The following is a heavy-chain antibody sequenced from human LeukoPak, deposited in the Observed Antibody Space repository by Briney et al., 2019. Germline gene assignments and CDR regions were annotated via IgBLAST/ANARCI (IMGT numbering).Heavy chain of an antibody. CDR2: IYYSGST. J-gene: IGHJ4*02. CDR1: GFSISSYY. Sequence: PSETLSLTCTVSGFSISSYYGRWLRQPPGKGVEGVGYIYYSGSTNYNASLKSRVTISVDTSKNHFSLKLCSVTAADTAVYYCARVGSYDYVRGSYRLDYFDYWGQGTLVTVSS. V-gene: IGHV4-59*01. CDR3: ARVGSYDYVRGSYRLDYFDY. D-gene: IGHD3-16*02.